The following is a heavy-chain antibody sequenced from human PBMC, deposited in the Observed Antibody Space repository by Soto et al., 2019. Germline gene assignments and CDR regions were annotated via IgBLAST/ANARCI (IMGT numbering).Heavy chain of an antibody. J-gene: IGHJ3*02. V-gene: IGHV3-33*01. CDR2: IWYDGSNK. CDR3: ARDSIVGATDAFDI. Sequence: QVQLVESGGGVVQPGRSLRLSCAASGFTFSSYGMHWVRQAPGKGLEWVAVIWYDGSNKYYADSVKGRFNISRDNSKNTLYLQMNSLRAEDTAVYYCARDSIVGATDAFDICGQGTMVTVAS. CDR1: GFTFSSYG. D-gene: IGHD1-26*01.